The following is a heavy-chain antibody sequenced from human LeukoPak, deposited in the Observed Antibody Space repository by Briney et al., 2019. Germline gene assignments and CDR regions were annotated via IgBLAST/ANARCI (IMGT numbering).Heavy chain of an antibody. J-gene: IGHJ4*02. CDR3: AAGVGATEDY. Sequence: GGSLRLSCATSGFSFSSSGMYWVRQAPGKGLEGVANIKQDGSEKYYVDSVKGRFTISRDNAKNSLYLQMNSLRAEDTAVYYCAAGVGATEDYWGQGTLVTVSS. D-gene: IGHD1-26*01. CDR2: IKQDGSEK. V-gene: IGHV3-7*01. CDR1: GFSFSSSG.